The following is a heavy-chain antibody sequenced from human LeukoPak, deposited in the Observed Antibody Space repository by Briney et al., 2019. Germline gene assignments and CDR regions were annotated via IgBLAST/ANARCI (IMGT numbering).Heavy chain of an antibody. Sequence: GGSLRLSCAAPGFTLSRHPIFWVRQAPGKGLEWVAVISHDGGNKYYTDSVKGRFTVSRDNSKNTLYLQMGSLRVEDMGVYYCARGSHRRYSSSWYSLWGQGTLVTVSS. CDR3: ARGSHRRYSSSWYSL. V-gene: IGHV3-30*14. CDR2: ISHDGGNK. D-gene: IGHD6-13*01. J-gene: IGHJ4*02. CDR1: GFTLSRHP.